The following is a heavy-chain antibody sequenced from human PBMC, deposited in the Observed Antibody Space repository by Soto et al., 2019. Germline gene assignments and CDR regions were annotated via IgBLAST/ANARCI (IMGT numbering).Heavy chain of an antibody. D-gene: IGHD5-18*01. Sequence: PGGSLRLSCVASGFSFSSYDMSWVRQAPGRGLEWVSFIIGNSGTTYYADSVKGRFTISRDNSKNTLYLQMSRLGAEDTAAHYCAKGSTYSFYFDHWGQGTLVTVSS. V-gene: IGHV3-23*01. CDR3: AKGSTYSFYFDH. J-gene: IGHJ4*01. CDR2: IIGNSGTT. CDR1: GFSFSSYD.